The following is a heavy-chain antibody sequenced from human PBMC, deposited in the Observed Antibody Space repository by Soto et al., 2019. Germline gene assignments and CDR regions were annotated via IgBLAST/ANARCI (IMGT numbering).Heavy chain of an antibody. D-gene: IGHD6-6*01. Sequence: ASVKVSCKASGYTFTGYYLHWVRQAPGQGLEWMGWMNPNSGGTNYAQRFQGRVTFTRDTSINIAYMEWTSLSPDDTAVFYCARSTAARFETDLWGQGTLVTVSS. CDR1: GYTFTGYY. CDR3: ARSTAARFETDL. J-gene: IGHJ5*02. CDR2: MNPNSGGT. V-gene: IGHV1-2*02.